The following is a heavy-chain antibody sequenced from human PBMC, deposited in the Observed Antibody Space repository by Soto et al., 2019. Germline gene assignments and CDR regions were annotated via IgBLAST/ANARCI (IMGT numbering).Heavy chain of an antibody. V-gene: IGHV1-18*01. CDR1: GYTYTSYG. D-gene: IGHD3-10*01. CDR3: ASGWFGEFVYYFDY. CDR2: ISAYNGNT. J-gene: IGHJ4*02. Sequence: QVQLVQSGAEVKKPGASVKVSCKASGYTYTSYGISWVRQAPGQGLEWMGWISAYNGNTNYAQKLQGRVTMATDPSTSTAYRELRSLGSDDTAVYYCASGWFGEFVYYFDYWGQGTLVTVSS.